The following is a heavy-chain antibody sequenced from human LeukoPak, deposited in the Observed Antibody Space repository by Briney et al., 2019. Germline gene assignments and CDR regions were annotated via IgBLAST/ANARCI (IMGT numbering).Heavy chain of an antibody. CDR3: AKGTGGSSWSPNRD. D-gene: IGHD6-13*01. CDR2: ISSSSSIM. Sequence: GGSLRLSCAASGFTFSSYTMNWVRKAPGKGLEWISYISSSSSIMYYADSVKGRFTISRDNSKNTLYLQMNSLRGEDTAVYYCAKGTGGSSWSPNRDWGQGTLVTVSS. J-gene: IGHJ4*02. V-gene: IGHV3-48*01. CDR1: GFTFSSYT.